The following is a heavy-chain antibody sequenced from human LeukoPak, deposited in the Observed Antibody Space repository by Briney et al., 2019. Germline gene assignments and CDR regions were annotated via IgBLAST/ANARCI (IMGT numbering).Heavy chain of an antibody. CDR3: AREVVTMVRGVRKGNWFDP. CDR2: IYYSGST. D-gene: IGHD3-10*01. CDR1: GGSISSGGYY. J-gene: IGHJ5*02. V-gene: IGHV4-31*03. Sequence: SETLSLTCTVSGGSISSGGYYWRWIRQHPGKGLEWIGYIYYSGSTYYNPSLKSRVTISVDTSKNQFSLKLSSVTAADTAVYYCAREVVTMVRGVRKGNWFDPWGQGTLVIVSS.